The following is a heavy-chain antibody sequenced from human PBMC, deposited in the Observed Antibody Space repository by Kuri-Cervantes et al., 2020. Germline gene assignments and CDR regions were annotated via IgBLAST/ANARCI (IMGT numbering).Heavy chain of an antibody. CDR1: GGSISSSNR. CDR3: ARSKGIAARRTRGDAFDI. D-gene: IGHD6-6*01. CDR2: IYHSGST. J-gene: IGHJ3*02. Sequence: SCAVSGGSISSSNRWSWVRQPPGKGLEWIGEIYHSGSTNYNPSLKSRVTISVDTSKNQFSLKLSSVTAADTAVYYCARSKGIAARRTRGDAFDIWGQGTMVTVSS. V-gene: IGHV4-4*02.